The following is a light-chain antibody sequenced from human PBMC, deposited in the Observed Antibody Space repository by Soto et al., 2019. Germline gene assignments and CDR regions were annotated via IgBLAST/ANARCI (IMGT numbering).Light chain of an antibody. Sequence: DTLMTQSPSSVSASVGDRVTITCRASQGISNWLAWYQQKPGKAPKLLIYAASNLQSGVPSRFTGTGSGRDFTLTISSLQPEDSATYYCQQADSFPITFGQGTRLEIK. CDR1: QGISNW. CDR2: AAS. CDR3: QQADSFPIT. J-gene: IGKJ5*01. V-gene: IGKV1-12*01.